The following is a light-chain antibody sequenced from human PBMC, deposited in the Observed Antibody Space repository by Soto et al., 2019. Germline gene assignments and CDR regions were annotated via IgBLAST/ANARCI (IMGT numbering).Light chain of an antibody. CDR2: DAS. Sequence: EIVLTQSPATLSLSPGERATLSCRASQSVSSYLAWYQQKPGQAPRLLIYDASNRATGIPARFSGGGSGTAFPPPISSLEPEVFAVYYCRQRSNRPRFIFGRGTKLEI. CDR3: RQRSNRPRFI. CDR1: QSVSSY. V-gene: IGKV3-11*01. J-gene: IGKJ2*01.